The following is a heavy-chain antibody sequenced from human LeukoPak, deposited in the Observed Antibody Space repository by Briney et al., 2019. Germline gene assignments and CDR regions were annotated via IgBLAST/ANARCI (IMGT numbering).Heavy chain of an antibody. Sequence: SEALSLTCTVSGGSISSYYWSWIRQPAGKGLEWIGRIYTSGSTNYNPSLKSRVSMSVDTSKKQFSLKLSSVTAADTAAYYCAREGLIVGTLYYFDYWGQGTLVTVSS. CDR3: AREGLIVGTLYYFDY. CDR2: IYTSGST. CDR1: GGSISSYY. J-gene: IGHJ4*02. V-gene: IGHV4-4*07. D-gene: IGHD1-26*01.